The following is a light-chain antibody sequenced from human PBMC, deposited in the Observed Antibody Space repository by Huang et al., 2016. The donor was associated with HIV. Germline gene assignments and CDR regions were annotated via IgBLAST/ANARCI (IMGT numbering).Light chain of an antibody. Sequence: DIVLTQSPGTLSLSPGQRATLSCRASQSIRRGYLAWYQQRPAQAPRLLIYGASTRATGIPDRFSGSGSGTDFTLTITRLEPEDFAVYYCQQYGSSPQTFGQGTKVEIK. CDR1: QSIRRGY. V-gene: IGKV3-20*01. J-gene: IGKJ1*01. CDR3: QQYGSSPQT. CDR2: GAS.